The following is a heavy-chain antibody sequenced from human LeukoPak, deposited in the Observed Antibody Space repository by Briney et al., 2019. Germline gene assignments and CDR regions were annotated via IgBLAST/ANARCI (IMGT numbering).Heavy chain of an antibody. D-gene: IGHD3-10*01. V-gene: IGHV4-59*12. CDR2: IYYSGST. CDR3: ARAGWFGELYGPLDF. Sequence: SETLSLTCTVSGGSISRYYWSWIRQPPGKGLEWIGYIYYSGSTNYNPSLKSRVTISVDTSKNQFSLKLSSVTAADTAVYYCARAGWFGELYGPLDFWGQGTLVTVSS. J-gene: IGHJ4*02. CDR1: GGSISRYY.